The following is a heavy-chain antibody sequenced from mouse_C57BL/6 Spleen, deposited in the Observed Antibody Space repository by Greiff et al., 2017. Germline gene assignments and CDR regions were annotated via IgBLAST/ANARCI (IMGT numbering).Heavy chain of an antibody. CDR1: GYNFTSYW. CDR3: AIEGGWSLYYFDY. Sequence: VQLQQPGAELVKPGASVKVSCKASGYNFTSYWMHWVQQRPGQGLEWIGRIHPSDSDTNYNQKFKGKATLTVDKSSSTAYMQLSSLTSEDSAVYYCAIEGGWSLYYFDYWGQGTTLTVAS. V-gene: IGHV1-74*01. J-gene: IGHJ2*01. D-gene: IGHD2-3*01. CDR2: IHPSDSDT.